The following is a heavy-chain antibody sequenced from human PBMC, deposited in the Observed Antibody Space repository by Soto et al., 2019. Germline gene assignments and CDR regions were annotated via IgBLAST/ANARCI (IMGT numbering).Heavy chain of an antibody. CDR2: INHSGST. Sequence: QVQLQQWGAGLLKPSETLSLTCAVYGGSFSGYYWSWIRQPPGKGLEWIGEINHSGSTNYNPSLKSRVTISVDTSKNQFSLKLSSVTAADTAVYYCARLIRRAAAFDYWGQGTLVTVSS. D-gene: IGHD6-13*01. CDR3: ARLIRRAAAFDY. V-gene: IGHV4-34*01. CDR1: GGSFSGYY. J-gene: IGHJ4*02.